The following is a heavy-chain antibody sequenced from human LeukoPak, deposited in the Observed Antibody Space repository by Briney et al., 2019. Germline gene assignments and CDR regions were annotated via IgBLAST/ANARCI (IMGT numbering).Heavy chain of an antibody. D-gene: IGHD3-10*01. Sequence: SETLSLTCTVSGGSITNYYWSWIRQPPGKGLEWIGFSYYNGNTNYNPSLKSRVTISVDMSKNQFSLSLRSVTAADTAVYYCARGALLWFGAKMEYYFYYRGQVTPLNVSS. CDR3: ARGALLWFGAKMEYYFYY. V-gene: IGHV4-59*01. J-gene: IGHJ4*02. CDR1: GGSITNYY. CDR2: SYYNGNT.